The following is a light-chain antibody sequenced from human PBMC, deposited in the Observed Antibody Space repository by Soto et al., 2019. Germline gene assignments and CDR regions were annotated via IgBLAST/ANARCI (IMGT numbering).Light chain of an antibody. CDR2: GAS. CDR1: QSVSSN. Sequence: EIVMTQSPATLSVSPGERATLSCRASQSVSSNLAWYQQKPGQAPRLLIYGASTRATGIPARFSGSGSGTEFTLTISSLQSEDCAVYYCQQYNNWPRLFGQGTRLEIK. J-gene: IGKJ5*01. V-gene: IGKV3-15*01. CDR3: QQYNNWPRL.